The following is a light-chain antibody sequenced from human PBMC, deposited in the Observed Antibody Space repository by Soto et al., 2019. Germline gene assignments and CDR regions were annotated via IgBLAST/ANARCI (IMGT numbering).Light chain of an antibody. Sequence: PGERATLSCRASQRVSSIYLSWYQQKPGQAPRLLIYGASSRATGIPDRFSGSGSGTDFTLTISRLEPADFAVYFCQRSGSSTPFKFSQGTKVDIK. CDR3: QRSGSSTPFK. CDR2: GAS. CDR1: QRVSSIY. J-gene: IGKJ2*01. V-gene: IGKV3-20*01.